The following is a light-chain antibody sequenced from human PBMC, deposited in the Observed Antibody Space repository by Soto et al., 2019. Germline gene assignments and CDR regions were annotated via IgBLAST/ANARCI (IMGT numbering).Light chain of an antibody. CDR2: AAS. CDR1: QGISSF. CDR3: QQLSIYPIT. Sequence: DIQLTQSPSFLSASVGDRVTITCRASQGISSFLAWYQQKPGKAPNLLIYAASTLQSGVPSRFSGSGSGTEFTLTISSLQPEDFATYYCQQLSIYPITFGGGTKVEIK. J-gene: IGKJ4*01. V-gene: IGKV1-9*01.